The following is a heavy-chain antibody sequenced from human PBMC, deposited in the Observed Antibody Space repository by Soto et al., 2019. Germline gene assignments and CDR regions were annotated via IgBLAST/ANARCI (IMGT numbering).Heavy chain of an antibody. J-gene: IGHJ6*02. D-gene: IGHD3-3*01. V-gene: IGHV2-5*02. CDR3: AHSTSTRHYDFWSGPRPDV. Sequence: SGPTLVNPTQTLTLTCTLSGFSLSTSGVGVGWIRQPPGKALEWLALIYLDDDKRYSPSLKSRLTITKDTSKNQVVLTMTNMDPVDTATYYCAHSTSTRHYDFWSGPRPDVWGQGT. CDR1: GFSLSTSGVG. CDR2: IYLDDDK.